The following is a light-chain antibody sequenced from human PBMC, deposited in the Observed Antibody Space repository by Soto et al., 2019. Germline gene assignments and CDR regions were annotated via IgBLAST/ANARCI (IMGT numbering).Light chain of an antibody. V-gene: IGKV3-11*01. CDR1: QSVSTY. CDR2: DAS. Sequence: EVVLTQSPATLSWSAGERATLSCRASQSVSTYLAWYQQKPGQAPRLLIYDASNSATGIPARFSGSGSGTDFTLTISSLEPEDFAVYFCQDRRVWSQISFGGGTKVEIK. J-gene: IGKJ4*01. CDR3: QDRRVWSQIS.